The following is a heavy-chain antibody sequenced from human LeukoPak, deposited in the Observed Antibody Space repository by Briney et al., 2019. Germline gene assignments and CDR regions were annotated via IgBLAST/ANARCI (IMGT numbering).Heavy chain of an antibody. CDR2: INPNRGGT. Sequence: ASVKVSCKASGYTFTGYYMHWVRQAPGQGLEWMGWINPNRGGTNYTQKFQGRVTMTRDTSISTAYMELSRLRSDDTAVYYCARGGSSWSHAFDIWGQGTMVTVSS. D-gene: IGHD6-13*01. V-gene: IGHV1-2*02. J-gene: IGHJ3*02. CDR1: GYTFTGYY. CDR3: ARGGSSWSHAFDI.